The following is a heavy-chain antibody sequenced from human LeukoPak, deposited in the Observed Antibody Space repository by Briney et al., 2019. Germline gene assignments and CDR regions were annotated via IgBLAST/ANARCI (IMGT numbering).Heavy chain of an antibody. CDR3: ARDWSCSSTSCLNDAFDI. J-gene: IGHJ3*02. Sequence: SETLSLTCAVYGGSFSGYYWSWIRQPPGKGLEWIGYIYYSGSTNYNPSLKSRVTISVDTSKNQFSLKLSSVTAADTAVYYCARDWSCSSTSCLNDAFDIWGQGTMVTVSS. D-gene: IGHD2-2*01. V-gene: IGHV4-59*01. CDR2: IYYSGST. CDR1: GGSFSGYY.